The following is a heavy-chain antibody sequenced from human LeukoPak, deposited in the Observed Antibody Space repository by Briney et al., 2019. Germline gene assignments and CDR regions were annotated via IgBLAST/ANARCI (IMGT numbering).Heavy chain of an antibody. CDR3: AKSNYYDSSGHSRKFDY. D-gene: IGHD3-22*01. Sequence: KSGGSLRLSCAASGFTFSSYAMSWVRQAPGKGLEWVSAISGSGGSTYYADSVKGRFTISRDNSKNTLYLQMNSLRAEDTAVYYCAKSNYYDSSGHSRKFDYWGQGTLVTVSS. J-gene: IGHJ4*02. CDR1: GFTFSSYA. V-gene: IGHV3-23*01. CDR2: ISGSGGST.